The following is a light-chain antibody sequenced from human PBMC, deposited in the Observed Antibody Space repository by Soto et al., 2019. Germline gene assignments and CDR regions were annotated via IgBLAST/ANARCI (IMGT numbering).Light chain of an antibody. Sequence: IQMTQSPPSLSASVGDSVTITCRASQGVDSDLRWYQQRPGKAPKLLIYGASNLHSGVPSRFSGRGSGTLFTLTINSLQPEDVDTYYCQQSYSTLVLTFGGGTKVELK. CDR3: QQSYSTLVLT. CDR2: GAS. CDR1: QGVDSD. V-gene: IGKV1-39*01. J-gene: IGKJ4*01.